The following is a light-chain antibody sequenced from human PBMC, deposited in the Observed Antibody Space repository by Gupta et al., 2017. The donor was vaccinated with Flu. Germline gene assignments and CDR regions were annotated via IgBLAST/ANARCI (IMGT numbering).Light chain of an antibody. CDR3: AAWDDSLNGFYV. CDR1: SSNIGSNT. J-gene: IGLJ1*01. CDR2: SDN. Sequence: QSVVTKPPSASGDPGQRVAISCSGSSSNIGSNTVNWYQQLPGTAPKVLIYSDNQRPSGVPDRFSGSKSCTSASLAIIGLRSEDEADYYCAAWDDSLNGFYVFGTGTKVTVL. V-gene: IGLV1-44*01.